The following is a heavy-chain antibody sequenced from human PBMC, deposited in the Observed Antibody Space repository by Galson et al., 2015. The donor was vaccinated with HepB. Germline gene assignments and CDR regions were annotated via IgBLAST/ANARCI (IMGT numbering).Heavy chain of an antibody. CDR3: ARPVAVGAGSYYYHYYMDV. D-gene: IGHD3-10*01. Sequence: SVKVSCKASGYTFTDYAMNWVRQAPGQGLEWMGWINTNTGNPTYARGFTGRFVFSLDTSVTTAYLKISSLKAEDTAVYYCARPVAVGAGSYYYHYYMDVWGKGTTVTVSS. J-gene: IGHJ6*03. CDR2: INTNTGNP. CDR1: GYTFTDYA. V-gene: IGHV7-4-1*02.